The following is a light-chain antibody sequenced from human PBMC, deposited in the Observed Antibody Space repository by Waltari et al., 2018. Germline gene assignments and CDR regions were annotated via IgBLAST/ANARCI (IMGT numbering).Light chain of an antibody. Sequence: QSALTQPPSASGSPGQSVTISGTGTNSDVGIYDCVSWYQQLPGKAPKLIIYAVTERPSGVPDRFSGSKSGNTASLTVFGLQTEDEGTYYCGSYAGSKILLFGGGTELTVL. V-gene: IGLV2-8*01. CDR3: GSYAGSKILL. J-gene: IGLJ3*02. CDR2: AVT. CDR1: NSDVGIYDC.